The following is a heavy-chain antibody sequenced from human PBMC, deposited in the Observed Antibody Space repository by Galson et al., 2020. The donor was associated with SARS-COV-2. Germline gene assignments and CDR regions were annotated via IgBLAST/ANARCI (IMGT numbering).Heavy chain of an antibody. CDR2: ISYTNTHT. Sequence: GESLKISCATSGFSFSTYTLSWVRQAPGKGLEWVSSISYTNTHTYYADSVKGRFSISRDNDKNFLFLEMNSLRAEDTAVYFCARPSSYAFDSLGQGTLVTVSS. CDR1: GFSFSTYT. CDR3: ARPSSYAFDS. J-gene: IGHJ4*02. V-gene: IGHV3-21*01. D-gene: IGHD2-2*01.